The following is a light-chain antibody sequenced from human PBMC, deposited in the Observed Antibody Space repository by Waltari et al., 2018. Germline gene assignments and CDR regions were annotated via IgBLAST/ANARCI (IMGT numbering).Light chain of an antibody. V-gene: IGLV2-23*02. Sequence: QSALTQPASVSGSPGQSITISCTGTSSDVGSYNLVYWYQHHPGKAPKFMIYEVIKRPSGVSNRFSGSKSGNTASLTISGLQAEDEADYYCCSYAGSSTSVVFGGGTKLTVL. J-gene: IGLJ2*01. CDR3: CSYAGSSTSVV. CDR2: EVI. CDR1: SSDVGSYNL.